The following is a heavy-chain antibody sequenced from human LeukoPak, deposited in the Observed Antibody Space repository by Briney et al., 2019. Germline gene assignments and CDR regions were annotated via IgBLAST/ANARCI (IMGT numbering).Heavy chain of an antibody. Sequence: GGSLRLSCAASGFTFSGYAMHWVRQAPGKGLEYVSTISINGGSTHYADSVRGRFTISRDNSKNTLYLQMNSLRAEDTAVYYCAREGVVSGDFDYWGQGTLVTVSS. V-gene: IGHV3-64*02. CDR2: ISINGGST. D-gene: IGHD5/OR15-5a*01. CDR1: GFTFSGYA. CDR3: AREGVVSGDFDY. J-gene: IGHJ4*02.